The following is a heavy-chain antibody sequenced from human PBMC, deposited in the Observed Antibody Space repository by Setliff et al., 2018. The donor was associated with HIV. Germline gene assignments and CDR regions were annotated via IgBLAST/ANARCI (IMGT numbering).Heavy chain of an antibody. CDR2: INTNSGDT. CDR1: GYTFTAYY. D-gene: IGHD1-26*01. J-gene: IGHJ5*01. V-gene: IGHV1-2*02. Sequence: ASVKVSCKASGYTFTAYYMHWVRQAPGQGLEWMGWINTNSGDTKYAQKFQGRVTMTGDTSISTAFMDLSSLRSDDTAMYYCARGVGSSWFDSWGQGTLVTVSS. CDR3: ARGVGSSWFDS.